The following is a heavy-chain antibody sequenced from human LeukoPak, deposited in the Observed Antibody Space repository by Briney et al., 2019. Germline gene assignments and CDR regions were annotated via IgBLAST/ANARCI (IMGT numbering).Heavy chain of an antibody. CDR1: GFTFSSYW. Sequence: PGGSLRLSCAASGFTFSSYWMHWVRQAPGKGLVWVSRINSDGSSTSYADSVKGRFTISRDNSKNTLYLQMNSLRAEDKAVYYCAKDDYDSSGHYSPPYYYYMDVWGKGTTVTVSS. D-gene: IGHD3-22*01. CDR3: AKDDYDSSGHYSPPYYYYMDV. J-gene: IGHJ6*03. CDR2: INSDGSST. V-gene: IGHV3-74*01.